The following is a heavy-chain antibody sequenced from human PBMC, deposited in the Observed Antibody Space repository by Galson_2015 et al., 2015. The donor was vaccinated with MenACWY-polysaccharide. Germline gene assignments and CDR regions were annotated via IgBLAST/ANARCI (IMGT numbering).Heavy chain of an antibody. CDR1: GYTFTNYG. V-gene: IGHV1-3*01. D-gene: IGHD4/OR15-4a*01. Sequence: SVKVSCKASGYTFTNYGLHWVRQAPGQRLEWMGRINAGNGNTKYSQKFQGSVTITRDTSASTAYMELSSLRSEDTAVYYCARKDDYPGFDYWGQGTLVTASS. CDR2: INAGNGNT. CDR3: ARKDDYPGFDY. J-gene: IGHJ4*02.